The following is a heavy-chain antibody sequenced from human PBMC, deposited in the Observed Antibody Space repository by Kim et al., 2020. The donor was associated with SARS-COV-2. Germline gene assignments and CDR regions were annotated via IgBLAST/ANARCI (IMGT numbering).Heavy chain of an antibody. Sequence: SVKVSCKASGGTFSSYAISWVRQAPGQGLEWMGGIIPIFGTANYAQKFQGRVTITADESTSTAYMELSSLRSEDTAVYYCARALPRDHGRLLYDSSGSYYYYGMDVWGQGTTVTVSS. CDR2: IIPIFGTA. J-gene: IGHJ6*02. CDR1: GGTFSSYA. V-gene: IGHV1-69*13. D-gene: IGHD3-22*01. CDR3: ARALPRDHGRLLYDSSGSYYYYGMDV.